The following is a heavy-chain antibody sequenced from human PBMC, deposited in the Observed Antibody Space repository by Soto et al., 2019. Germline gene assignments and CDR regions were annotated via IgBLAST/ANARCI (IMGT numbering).Heavy chain of an antibody. CDR2: IYYSGST. J-gene: IGHJ3*02. CDR1: GGSFIGYY. V-gene: IGHV4-34*01. Sequence: SETLSLTCAVYGGSFIGYYCSWIRQPPGKGLEWIGDIYYSGSTNYNASLKSRVTISIDTSKNQFSLKLSSVTAADTAVYYCARVQLFASDIWGQGTMVTVSS. CDR3: ARVQLFASDI. D-gene: IGHD4-4*01.